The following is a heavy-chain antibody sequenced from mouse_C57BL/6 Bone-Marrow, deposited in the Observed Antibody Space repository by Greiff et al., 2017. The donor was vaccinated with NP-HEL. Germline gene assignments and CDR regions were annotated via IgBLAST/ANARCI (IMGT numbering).Heavy chain of an antibody. J-gene: IGHJ1*03. V-gene: IGHV14-2*01. CDR3: AITTDPYWYFDV. CDR2: IDPEDGET. D-gene: IGHD1-1*01. CDR1: GFNIKDYY. Sequence: VQLKESGAELVKPGASVKLSCTASGFNIKDYYMHCVKQRTEQGLEWIGRIDPEDGETKYAPKFQGKATITADTSSNTAYLQLSSLTSENTAVYYCAITTDPYWYFDVWGTGTTVTVSS.